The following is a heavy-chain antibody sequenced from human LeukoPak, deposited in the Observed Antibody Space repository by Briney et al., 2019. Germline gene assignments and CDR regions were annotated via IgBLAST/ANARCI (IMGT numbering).Heavy chain of an antibody. V-gene: IGHV3-74*01. CDR1: GFTFSSYW. Sequence: GGSLRLSCAASGFTFSSYWMHWVRQAPGKGLVWVSRINSDGSSTSYADSVKGRFTIPRDNAKNTLYLQMNSLRAEDTAVYYCLLGYCSSTSCQHDAFDIWGQGTMVTVPS. D-gene: IGHD2-2*01. J-gene: IGHJ3*02. CDR2: INSDGSST. CDR3: LLGYCSSTSCQHDAFDI.